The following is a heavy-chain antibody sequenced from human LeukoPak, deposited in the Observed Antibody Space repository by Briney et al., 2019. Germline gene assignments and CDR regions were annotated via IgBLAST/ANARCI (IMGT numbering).Heavy chain of an antibody. CDR3: AREPRGFGVVIDPTPDAFDI. Sequence: GASVKVSCKASGYTFTSYYMHWVRQAPGQGLEWMGIINPSGGSTSYAQKFQGRVTMTRDTSTSTVYMELSSLRPEDTAVYYCAREPRGFGVVIDPTPDAFDIWGQGTMVTVSS. D-gene: IGHD3-3*01. CDR1: GYTFTSYY. J-gene: IGHJ3*02. CDR2: INPSGGST. V-gene: IGHV1-46*01.